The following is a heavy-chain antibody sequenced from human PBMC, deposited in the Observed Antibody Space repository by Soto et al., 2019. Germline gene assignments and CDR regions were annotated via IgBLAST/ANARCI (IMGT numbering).Heavy chain of an antibody. Sequence: SETLSLTCTVSGGSIISYYWSWIRQPPWKGLEWIGYIYYSGSTNYNPSLKSRVTISVDTSKNQFSLKLSSVTAADTAVYYCARAGSSWAFDIWGQGTMVTVSS. D-gene: IGHD6-13*01. CDR3: ARAGSSWAFDI. V-gene: IGHV4-59*01. J-gene: IGHJ3*02. CDR1: GGSIISYY. CDR2: IYYSGST.